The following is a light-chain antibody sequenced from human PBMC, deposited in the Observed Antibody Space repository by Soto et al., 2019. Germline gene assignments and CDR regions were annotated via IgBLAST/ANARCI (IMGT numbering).Light chain of an antibody. CDR2: KAS. CDR1: QSISGW. CDR3: QQYDTYSRT. V-gene: IGKV1-5*03. Sequence: DIQMTQSPSTLSASVGDRVTITCRASQSISGWLAWYQQKPGKAPRLLIYKASTLESGVPSRFSGSGSGTEFNLTISSLQPDDFATYYCQQYDTYSRTFGQGTKLEIK. J-gene: IGKJ2*01.